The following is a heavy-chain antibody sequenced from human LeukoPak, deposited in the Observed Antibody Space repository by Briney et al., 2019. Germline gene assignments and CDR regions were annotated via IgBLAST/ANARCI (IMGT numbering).Heavy chain of an antibody. CDR1: GGTFSSYA. CDR2: IIPISATV. D-gene: IGHD1-26*01. J-gene: IGHJ5*02. CDR3: ARTVLGAFNWFDP. Sequence: GASVKVSCKTSGGTFSSYAIHWVRQAPGQGLEWMGGIIPISATVNYAQKFQGRVAITADGSTTTAYMELSSLRSDDTAVYFCARTVLGAFNWFDPWGQGTLVTVSS. V-gene: IGHV1-69*01.